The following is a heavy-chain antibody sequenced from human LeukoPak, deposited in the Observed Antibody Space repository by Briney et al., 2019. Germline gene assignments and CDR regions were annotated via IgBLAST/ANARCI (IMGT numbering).Heavy chain of an antibody. J-gene: IGHJ3*02. Sequence: SETLSLTCTVSGGSISSYYWSWIRQPPGKGLEWIGYIYYSGSTNYNPSLKSRVTISVDTSKNQFSLKLSSVTAADTAVYYCARAASSSGRDAFDIWGQGTMVTVSS. V-gene: IGHV4-59*01. CDR2: IYYSGST. CDR1: GGSISSYY. D-gene: IGHD3-22*01. CDR3: ARAASSSGRDAFDI.